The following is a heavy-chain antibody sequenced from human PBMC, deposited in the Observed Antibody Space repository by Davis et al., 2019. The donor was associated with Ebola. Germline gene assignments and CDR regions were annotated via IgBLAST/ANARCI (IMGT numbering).Heavy chain of an antibody. Sequence: PSETLSLTCTVSGGSISSYYWSWIRQPPGKGLEWIGYIYYSGSTNYNPSLKSRVTISVDTSKNQFSLKLSSVTAADTAVYYCARGVPAAIPFDYWGQGTLVTVSS. D-gene: IGHD2-2*02. CDR3: ARGVPAAIPFDY. J-gene: IGHJ4*02. V-gene: IGHV4-59*01. CDR1: GGSISSYY. CDR2: IYYSGST.